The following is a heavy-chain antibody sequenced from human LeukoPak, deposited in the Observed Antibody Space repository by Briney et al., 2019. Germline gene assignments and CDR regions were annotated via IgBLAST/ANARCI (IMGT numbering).Heavy chain of an antibody. D-gene: IGHD3-10*02. V-gene: IGHV3-48*04. CDR2: ISSSGSTI. Sequence: GGSLRLSCAASGFTFSIYSMNWVRQAPGKGLEWVSYISSSGSTIYYADSVKGRFTISRDNAKNSLYLQMNSLRAEDTAVYYCAELGITMIGGVWGKGTTVTISS. CDR1: GFTFSIYS. CDR3: AELGITMIGGV. J-gene: IGHJ6*04.